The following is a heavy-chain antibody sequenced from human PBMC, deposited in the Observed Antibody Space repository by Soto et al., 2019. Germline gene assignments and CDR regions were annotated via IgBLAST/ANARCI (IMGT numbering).Heavy chain of an antibody. D-gene: IGHD6-13*01. Sequence: WASVKVSCKASGGTFSSYAISWVRQAPGQGLEWMGGIIPIFGTANYAQKFQGRVTITADESTSTAYMELSSLRSEDTAVYYCARGNSSPRGYYYGMDVWDQGTTVTVSS. CDR3: ARGNSSPRGYYYGMDV. J-gene: IGHJ6*02. CDR1: GGTFSSYA. CDR2: IIPIFGTA. V-gene: IGHV1-69*13.